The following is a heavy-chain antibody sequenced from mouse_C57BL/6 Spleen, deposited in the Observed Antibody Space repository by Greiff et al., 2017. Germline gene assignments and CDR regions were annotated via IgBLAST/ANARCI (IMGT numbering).Heavy chain of an antibody. D-gene: IGHD3-2*02. CDR2: ISYDGSN. V-gene: IGHV3-6*01. Sequence: VQLQQSGPGLVKPSQSLSLTCSVTGYSITSGYYWNWIRQFPGNKLEWMGYISYDGSNNYNPSLKNRISITRDTSKNQFFLKLNSVTTEDTATYYCAREETAQATWDYAMDYWGQGASVTVSS. CDR3: AREETAQATWDYAMDY. J-gene: IGHJ4*01. CDR1: GYSITSGYY.